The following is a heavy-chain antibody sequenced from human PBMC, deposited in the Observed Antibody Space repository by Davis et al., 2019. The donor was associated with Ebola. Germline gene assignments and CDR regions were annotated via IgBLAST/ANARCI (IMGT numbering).Heavy chain of an antibody. D-gene: IGHD2-8*01. Sequence: VSVKVSCKTSGYTFTNYDINWVRQATGQGLEWMGWLNPNSGNTDSTHKFQGRLTMTKNISIGTAYMELSTLTSEYTAVYYCARRVYSRSGFDSWGQGTLVTVSS. CDR3: ARRVYSRSGFDS. J-gene: IGHJ4*02. CDR2: LNPNSGNT. V-gene: IGHV1-8*01. CDR1: GYTFTNYD.